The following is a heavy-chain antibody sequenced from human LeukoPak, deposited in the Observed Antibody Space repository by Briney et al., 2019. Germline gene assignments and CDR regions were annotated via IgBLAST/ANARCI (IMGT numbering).Heavy chain of an antibody. V-gene: IGHV3-23*01. D-gene: IGHD5-12*01. Sequence: GGSLRLSCAASGFTFSSHAMSWVRQAPGKGLEWVSGISGSGKSTYYADSVKGRFTISRDNSKNTLYLQMSSLSVEDTAVYYCARGLTGESYGGYDYYFDYWGQGTLVTVSS. CDR2: ISGSGKST. CDR3: ARGLTGESYGGYDYYFDY. J-gene: IGHJ4*02. CDR1: GFTFSSHA.